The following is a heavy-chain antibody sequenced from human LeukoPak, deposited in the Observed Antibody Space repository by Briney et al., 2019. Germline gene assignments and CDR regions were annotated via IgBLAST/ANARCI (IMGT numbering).Heavy chain of an antibody. CDR2: INPNSGGT. CDR1: GYTFTGYY. Sequence: GASVKVSCKASGYTFTGYYMHWVRQAPGQGLEWMGWINPNSGGTNYAQKFQGRVTMTRDTSISTAYMELSRLRSDDTAVYYCARGWGIAARPYNRISGYFDYWGQGTLVTVSS. V-gene: IGHV1-2*02. J-gene: IGHJ4*02. CDR3: ARGWGIAARPYNRISGYFDY. D-gene: IGHD6-6*01.